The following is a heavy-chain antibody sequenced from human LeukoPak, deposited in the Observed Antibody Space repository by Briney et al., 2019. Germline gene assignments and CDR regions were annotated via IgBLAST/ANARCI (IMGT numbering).Heavy chain of an antibody. D-gene: IGHD2-2*01. V-gene: IGHV1-2*02. CDR3: ARLCSSTSCYPHYYYGMDV. J-gene: IGHJ6*04. CDR1: GYTFTGYY. CDR2: INPNSGGT. Sequence: ASVKVSCKASGYTFTGYYMHWVRQAPGQGLEWMGWINPNSGGTNYAQKFQGRVTMTRDTSISTAYMELSRLRSDDTAVYYCARLCSSTSCYPHYYYGMDVWGKGTTVTVSS.